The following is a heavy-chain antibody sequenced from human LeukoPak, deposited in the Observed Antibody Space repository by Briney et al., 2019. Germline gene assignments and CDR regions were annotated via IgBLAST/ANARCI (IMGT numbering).Heavy chain of an antibody. CDR3: ERDAIPYHYDSIGYYFDY. CDR1: GGTFSSYA. J-gene: IGHJ4*02. Sequence: GSSVKVSCKAPGGTFSSYAISWVRQAPGQGLEWMGRIIPIFGTANYAQKFQGRVTITTDESTSTASMELSSLRSEDTAVYYCERDAIPYHYDSIGYYFDYWGQGTLVTVSS. D-gene: IGHD3-22*01. V-gene: IGHV1-69*05. CDR2: IIPIFGTA.